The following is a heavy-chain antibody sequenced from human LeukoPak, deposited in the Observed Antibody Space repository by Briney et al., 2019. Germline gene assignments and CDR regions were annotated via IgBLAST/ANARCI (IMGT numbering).Heavy chain of an antibody. J-gene: IGHJ5*02. V-gene: IGHV4-4*09. CDR3: ARHASHRGSDRLDP. CDR2: IYTSGST. Sequence: SETLSLTCTVSGGSISSYYWSWIRQPPGKGLEWIGYIYTSGSTNYNPSLKSRVTISVDTSKNQFSLKLSSVTAADTAVYYCARHASHRGSDRLDPWGQGTLVTVSS. D-gene: IGHD6-25*01. CDR1: GGSISSYY.